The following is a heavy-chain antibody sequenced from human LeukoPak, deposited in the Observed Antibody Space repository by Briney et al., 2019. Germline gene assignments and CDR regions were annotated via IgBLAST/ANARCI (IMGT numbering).Heavy chain of an antibody. V-gene: IGHV1-46*01. CDR1: GYTFTSYY. D-gene: IGHD3-3*01. CDR3: ARPRGITIFGVAPAPFDY. Sequence: GASVKVSCKASGYTFTSYYMHWVRQAPGQGLEWMGIVNPSGGSTSYAQKFQGRVTMTRDMSTSTVYMELSSLRSEDTAVYYCARPRGITIFGVAPAPFDYWGQGTLVTVSS. J-gene: IGHJ4*02. CDR2: VNPSGGST.